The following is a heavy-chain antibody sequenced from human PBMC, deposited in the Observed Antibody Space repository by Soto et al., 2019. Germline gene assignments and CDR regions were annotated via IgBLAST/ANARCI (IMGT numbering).Heavy chain of an antibody. CDR3: ASTYSTSWYGFDP. CDR1: GFSLSNAGLG. V-gene: IGHV2-26*01. J-gene: IGHJ5*02. CDR2: IFSNDEK. D-gene: IGHD6-13*01. Sequence: QVTVKESGPVLVKPTETLTLTCTVSGFSLSNAGLGVSWIRQPPGNDLVWLAHIFSNDEKSYSTSLKRRLTISKDSSKSQVVLTMTNMDPVDTATYYCASTYSTSWYGFDPWGQGTLVTVSS.